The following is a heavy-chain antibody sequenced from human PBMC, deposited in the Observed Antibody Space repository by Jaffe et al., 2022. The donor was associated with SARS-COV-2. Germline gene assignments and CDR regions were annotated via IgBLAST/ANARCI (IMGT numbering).Heavy chain of an antibody. CDR3: AKDIKERPNDYGDYGTYYYYGMDV. V-gene: IGHV3-9*01. Sequence: EVQLVESGGGLVQPGRSLRLSCAASGFTFDDYAMHWVRQAPGKGLEWVSGISWNSGSIGYADSVKGRFTISRDNAKNSLYLQMNSLRAEDTALYYCAKDIKERPNDYGDYGTYYYYGMDVWGQGTTVTVSS. CDR1: GFTFDDYA. J-gene: IGHJ6*02. CDR2: ISWNSGSI. D-gene: IGHD4-17*01.